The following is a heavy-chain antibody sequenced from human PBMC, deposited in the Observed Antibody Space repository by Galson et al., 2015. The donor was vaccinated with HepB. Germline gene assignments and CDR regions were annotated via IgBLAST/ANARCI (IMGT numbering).Heavy chain of an antibody. V-gene: IGHV3-21*01. CDR1: GFTFSSYG. CDR3: ARRGDYGGF. Sequence: SLRLSCAASGFTFSSYGMIWVRQAPGEGLEWVSSISTTSDYIYYADSVKGRFTISRDNAKNSLYLQMNGLRAEDTAIYYCARRGDYGGFWGQGTLVTVSS. CDR2: ISTTSDYI. D-gene: IGHD4-23*01. J-gene: IGHJ4*02.